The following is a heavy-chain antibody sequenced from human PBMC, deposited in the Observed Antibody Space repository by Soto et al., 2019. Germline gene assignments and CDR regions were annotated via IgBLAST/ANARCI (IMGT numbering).Heavy chain of an antibody. V-gene: IGHV3-53*02. CDR3: ARGRGNGVVTTCYLPFGS. D-gene: IGHD2-2*01. Sequence: EVQLVETGGGLIQPGGSLILSCAASGFTVSSKYMSWLRQAPGKGLEWVSIIYSDGNTYYADSVKGRFTISRDNSKNTLNLQMNSLRAEDTAVYFCARGRGNGVVTTCYLPFGSWGQGTLVTVSS. CDR2: IYSDGNT. CDR1: GFTVSSKY. J-gene: IGHJ4*02.